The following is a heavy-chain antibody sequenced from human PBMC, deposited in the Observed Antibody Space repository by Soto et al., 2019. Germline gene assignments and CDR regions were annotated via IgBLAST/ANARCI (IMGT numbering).Heavy chain of an antibody. D-gene: IGHD6-19*01. CDR2: VYFSGST. Sequence: ETLSLTCTVSGGSVSSRSYYWSWVRQPPGKGLEWIGSVYFSGSTKYNPSLKSRVTISLDTSKTQFSLKLSSVTAADTAVYYCAREYGSSLGNWIDSWGQGTLVTVSS. V-gene: IGHV4-61*01. CDR1: GGSVSSRSYY. CDR3: AREYGSSLGNWIDS. J-gene: IGHJ5*01.